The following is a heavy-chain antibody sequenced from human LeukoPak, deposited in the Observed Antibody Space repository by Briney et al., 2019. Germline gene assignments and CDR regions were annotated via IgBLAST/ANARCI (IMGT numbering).Heavy chain of an antibody. D-gene: IGHD3-16*01. V-gene: IGHV3-7*03. Sequence: GGSLRLSCAASGFTFSSYWTNWARQAPGKGLEWVASINHNGNVNYYVDSVKGRFTISRDNAKNSQYLQMSNLRAEDTAVYFCARGGGLDVWGQGATVTVSS. CDR1: GFTFSSYW. J-gene: IGHJ6*02. CDR3: ARGGGLDV. CDR2: INHNGNVN.